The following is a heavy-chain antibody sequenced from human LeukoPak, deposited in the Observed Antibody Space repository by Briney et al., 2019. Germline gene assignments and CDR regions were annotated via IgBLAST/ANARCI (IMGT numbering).Heavy chain of an antibody. J-gene: IGHJ6*02. V-gene: IGHV3-9*01. CDR2: ISWNSGSI. D-gene: IGHD6-19*01. Sequence: GRSLRLSCAASGFTFDDYAMHWVRQAPGKGLEWVSGISWNSGSIGYADSVKGRFTISRDNAKNSLYLQMSSLRAEDTALYYCAKDMATGYSSGWYYYYYYYGMDVWGQGTTVTVSS. CDR1: GFTFDDYA. CDR3: AKDMATGYSSGWYYYYYYYGMDV.